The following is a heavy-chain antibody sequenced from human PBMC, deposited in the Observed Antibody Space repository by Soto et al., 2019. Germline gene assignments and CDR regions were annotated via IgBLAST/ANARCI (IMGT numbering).Heavy chain of an antibody. V-gene: IGHV3-30*18. Sequence: QVQLVESGGGVVQPGRSLRLSCAASGFTFSSYGMHWVRQAPGKGLEWVAVISYDGSNKYYADSVKGRFTISRDNXMNTLYLQMNSLRAEDTAVYYCAKWSATVTTFAFDYWGQGTLVTVSS. CDR3: AKWSATVTTFAFDY. J-gene: IGHJ4*02. CDR2: ISYDGSNK. CDR1: GFTFSSYG. D-gene: IGHD4-17*01.